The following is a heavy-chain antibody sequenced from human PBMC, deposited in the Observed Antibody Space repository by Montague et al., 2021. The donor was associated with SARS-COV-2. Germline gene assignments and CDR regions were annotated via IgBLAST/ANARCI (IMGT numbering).Heavy chain of an antibody. D-gene: IGHD3-10*01. CDR2: ITHSGNT. CDR3: ARVRYCGSATSLVMDV. CDR1: GGSFSGYY. Sequence: SETLSLTCAVYGGSFSGYYWSWIRQPPGKGLEWIGEITHSGNTNYNPSLKSRVTISVDTSKNQFSLKLSSVTAADTAVYYCARVRYCGSATSLVMDVWGQGTTVTVSS. V-gene: IGHV4-34*01. J-gene: IGHJ6*02.